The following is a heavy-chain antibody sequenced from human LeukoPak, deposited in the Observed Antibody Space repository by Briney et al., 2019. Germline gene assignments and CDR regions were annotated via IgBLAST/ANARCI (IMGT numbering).Heavy chain of an antibody. D-gene: IGHD2-2*01. CDR3: AAVPAAIPHY. V-gene: IGHV3-53*04. CDR1: GFAVSNNY. J-gene: IGHJ4*02. CDR2: IYGGGST. Sequence: PGGSLRLSCAASGFAVSNNYMSWVRQAPGKGLEWVSIIYGGGSTYYADSVNGRFTISRHNSKNTLFLQMNSLRSDDTAVYYCAAVPAAIPHYWGQGTLVTVSS.